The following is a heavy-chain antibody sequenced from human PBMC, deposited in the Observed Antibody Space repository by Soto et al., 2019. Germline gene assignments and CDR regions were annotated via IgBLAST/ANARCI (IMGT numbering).Heavy chain of an antibody. CDR1: GGSISSYY. Sequence: SETLSLTCTVSGGSISSYYWSWIRQPPGKGLEWIGYIYYSGSTNYNPSLKSRVTISVDTSKNQFSLKLSSVTAADTSVYYCARNYYGSGSYYEFDYWGQGTLVTVSS. V-gene: IGHV4-59*01. D-gene: IGHD3-10*01. J-gene: IGHJ4*02. CDR2: IYYSGST. CDR3: ARNYYGSGSYYEFDY.